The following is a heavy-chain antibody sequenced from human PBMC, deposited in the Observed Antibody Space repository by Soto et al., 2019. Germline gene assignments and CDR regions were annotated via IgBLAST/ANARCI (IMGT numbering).Heavy chain of an antibody. CDR3: ASRDPGTSVDY. D-gene: IGHD1-7*01. J-gene: IGHJ4*02. CDR1: GGSFTSNNW. Sequence: LSLTFAVSGGSFTSNNWWTWVRQPPGQGLEWIGEIYRTGSTNYNPSLKSRVTISLDKSENQFSLKVTSLTAADAAVYYCASRDPGTSVDYWGQGTLVTVSS. V-gene: IGHV4-4*02. CDR2: IYRTGST.